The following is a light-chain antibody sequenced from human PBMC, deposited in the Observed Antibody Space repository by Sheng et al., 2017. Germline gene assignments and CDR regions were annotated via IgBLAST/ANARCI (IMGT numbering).Light chain of an antibody. CDR1: QGIFNA. J-gene: IGKJ4*01. CDR2: GAS. Sequence: AIQLTQSPSSLSASIGDRVTITCRASQGIFNALAWFQQKPGRPPKVLVYGASSLGSGVPPRFSGTGFGTDFTLTISSLQPEDFATYYCQQYESYPLTFGGGTKVEIK. CDR3: QQYESYPLT. V-gene: IGKV1-13*02.